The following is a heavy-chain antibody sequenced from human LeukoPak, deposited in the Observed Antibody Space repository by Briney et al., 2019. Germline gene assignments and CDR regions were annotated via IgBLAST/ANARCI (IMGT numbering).Heavy chain of an antibody. D-gene: IGHD1-20*01. CDR2: IIPIFGTT. J-gene: IGHJ6*03. Sequence: GASVKVSCKASGYTFTSYGISWVRQAPGQGLEWMGGIIPIFGTTNYAQKFQGRVTITADKSTSTAYMELSSLRSEDTAVYYCARGSSYKWKWGYMDVWGKGTTVTVSS. V-gene: IGHV1-69*06. CDR1: GYTFTSYG. CDR3: ARGSSYKWKWGYMDV.